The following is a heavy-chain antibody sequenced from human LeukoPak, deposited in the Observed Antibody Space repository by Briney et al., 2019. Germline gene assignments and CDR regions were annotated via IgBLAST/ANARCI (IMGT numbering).Heavy chain of an antibody. CDR2: IKTDGSNT. CDR3: ARDFLHLGG. V-gene: IGHV3-74*01. Sequence: GGSLRLSCAASGFTFSSYWMHWVRQAPGKGLVWVSRIKTDGSNTNYADSVKGRFTIFRDNAKNTLYLQMSSLRAEDTAVYYCARDFLHLGGWGQGTMVTVSS. J-gene: IGHJ3*01. D-gene: IGHD3-16*01. CDR1: GFTFSSYW.